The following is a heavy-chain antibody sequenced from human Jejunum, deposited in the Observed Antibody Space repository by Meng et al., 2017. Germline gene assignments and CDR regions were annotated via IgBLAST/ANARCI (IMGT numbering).Heavy chain of an antibody. CDR3: TSYESADYYFGMDV. V-gene: IGHV3-73*01. CDR1: GFTFSGSA. D-gene: IGHD5-12*01. J-gene: IGHJ6*02. CDR2: IRNKANNYAT. Sequence: GESLKISCAAPGFTFSGSAIHWVRQPSGKGLEWLGRIRNKANNYATAYAASVKGRFTISRDDSKNTAYLQMNSLKTEDTALYYCTSYESADYYFGMDVWGQGTTVTVSS.